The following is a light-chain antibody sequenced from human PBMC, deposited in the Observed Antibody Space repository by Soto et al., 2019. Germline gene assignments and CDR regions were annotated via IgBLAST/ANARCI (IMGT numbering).Light chain of an antibody. Sequence: DIQMTQSPSTLSASVGDRVTITCRASQAIKNWLAWYQQKPGTAPKFLIYDASTLESGVPSRFSGSGSGTEFTLTISSLQADDFATYFCQPYDDYPLTFGGGTKVESK. J-gene: IGKJ4*01. CDR3: QPYDDYPLT. CDR1: QAIKNW. V-gene: IGKV1-5*01. CDR2: DAS.